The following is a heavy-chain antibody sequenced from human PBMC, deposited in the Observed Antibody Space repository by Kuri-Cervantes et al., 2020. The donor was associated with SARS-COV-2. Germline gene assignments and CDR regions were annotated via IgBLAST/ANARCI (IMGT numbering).Heavy chain of an antibody. CDR1: GYTLTGHY. Sequence: ASVTVSCKACGYTLTGHYMHWVRQAPGQGLEWMGWINPNSGGTNYTQKFQGWVTMTRDTSISTVYMELSRLRYDDTAVYYCVRSTPFLRLLVVCQGGAFDIWGRGTMVTVSS. CDR2: INPNSGGT. CDR3: VRSTPFLRLLVVCQGGAFDI. J-gene: IGHJ3*02. V-gene: IGHV1-2*04. D-gene: IGHD2-15*01.